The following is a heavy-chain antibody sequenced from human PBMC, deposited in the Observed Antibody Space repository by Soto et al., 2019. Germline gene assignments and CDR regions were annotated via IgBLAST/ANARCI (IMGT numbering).Heavy chain of an antibody. CDR3: ARGSSRGCSSTSCYFSKVYYYYYMDV. J-gene: IGHJ6*03. CDR2: INHSGST. CDR1: GGSLSGYY. D-gene: IGHD2-2*01. V-gene: IGHV4-34*01. Sequence: ETLSLTCAVYGGSLSGYYWSWIRQPPGKGLEWIGEINHSGSTNYNPSLKSRVTISVDSSKNQFSLKLSSVTAADTAVYYCARGSSRGCSSTSCYFSKVYYYYYMDVWGKGTTVTVSS.